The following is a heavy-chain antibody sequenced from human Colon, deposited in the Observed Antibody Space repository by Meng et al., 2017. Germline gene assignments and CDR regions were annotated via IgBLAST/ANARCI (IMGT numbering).Heavy chain of an antibody. Sequence: GESLKISCGASGGTFRNFWMTGVRQAPGKGLEWVGRIKSKVDGGTTDFAAPVKGRFTISRDDAQNTLYLQMDSLKTEDTAVYYCTTDLPFTEGGVITTWGQGTLVTVSS. CDR1: GGTFRNFW. CDR3: TTDLPFTEGGVITT. V-gene: IGHV3-15*01. J-gene: IGHJ5*02. CDR2: IKSKVDGGTT. D-gene: IGHD3-16*01.